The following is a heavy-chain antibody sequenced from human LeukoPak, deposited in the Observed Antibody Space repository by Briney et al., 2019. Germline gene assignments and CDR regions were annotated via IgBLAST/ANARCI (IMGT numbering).Heavy chain of an antibody. V-gene: IGHV3-74*01. Sequence: GGSLRLSCAGSGFTFSNYWMHWVRQVPGKGLVLISRINADGSGAFHADSVKGRFTMSRDNAKKTLYLQMNSLRVEDTAVYYCARVPTTQLGGPYYIDVWGKGTTVTVS. J-gene: IGHJ6*03. D-gene: IGHD6-6*01. CDR3: ARVPTTQLGGPYYIDV. CDR2: INADGSGA. CDR1: GFTFSNYW.